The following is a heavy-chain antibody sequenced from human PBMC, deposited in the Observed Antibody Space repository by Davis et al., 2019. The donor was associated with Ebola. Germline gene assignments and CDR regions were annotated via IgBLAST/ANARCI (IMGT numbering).Heavy chain of an antibody. CDR1: GFTFSNYG. J-gene: IGHJ4*02. D-gene: IGHD5-18*01. V-gene: IGHV3-7*03. CDR2: IRQDGSAT. Sequence: GESLKISCAASGFTFSNYGMHWVRQAPGKGLEWVTNIRQDGSATSYVDSVRGRFAISRDNAENSLYLQMNSLRVEDTAVYYCASDRGGYSFDYWGQGTLVTVSS. CDR3: ASDRGGYSFDY.